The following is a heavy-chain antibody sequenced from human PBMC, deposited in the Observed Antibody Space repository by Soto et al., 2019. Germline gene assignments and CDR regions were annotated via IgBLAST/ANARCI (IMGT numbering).Heavy chain of an antibody. D-gene: IGHD2-15*01. J-gene: IGHJ6*02. CDR3: ARISDLVLVAATKYYYYGMDV. CDR2: IDWDDDK. CDR1: GFSLSTSGMC. Sequence: SGPTLVNPTQTLTLTCTFSGFSLSTSGMCVSWIRQPPGKALEWLAFIDWDDDKYYSTSLKTRLTISKDTSKNTVVLTMTNMDPVDTATYYFARISDLVLVAATKYYYYGMDVWGQGTTVTVSS. V-gene: IGHV2-70*13.